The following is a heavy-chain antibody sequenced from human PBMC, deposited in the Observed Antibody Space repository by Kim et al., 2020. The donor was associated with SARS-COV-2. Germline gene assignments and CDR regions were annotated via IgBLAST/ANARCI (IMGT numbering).Heavy chain of an antibody. J-gene: IGHJ4*02. CDR3: ARLGDSSGYYYIYYFDY. V-gene: IGHV4-39*01. D-gene: IGHD3-22*01. Sequence: LKGRVTIPVDTSKNQFSLKLSSVTAADTAVYYCARLGDSSGYYYIYYFDYWGQGTLVTVSS.